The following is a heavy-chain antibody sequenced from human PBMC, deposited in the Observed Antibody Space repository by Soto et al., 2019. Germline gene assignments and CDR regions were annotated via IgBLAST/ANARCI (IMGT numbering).Heavy chain of an antibody. Sequence: QVQLVQSGAEVKKPGSSVKVSCKASGGTFNSYAISWVRQAPGQGLEWMGGIIPIFGTANYAQKFQGRVTITADESMSTAYMELSRLRSEDTAVYYCARERDYYDSSGYWDAFDIWGQGTMVTVSS. J-gene: IGHJ3*02. V-gene: IGHV1-69*01. CDR3: ARERDYYDSSGYWDAFDI. CDR2: IIPIFGTA. CDR1: GGTFNSYA. D-gene: IGHD3-22*01.